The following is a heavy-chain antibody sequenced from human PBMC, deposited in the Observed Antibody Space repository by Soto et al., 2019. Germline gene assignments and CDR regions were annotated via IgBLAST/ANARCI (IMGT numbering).Heavy chain of an antibody. D-gene: IGHD2-15*01. J-gene: IGHJ3*02. Sequence: ASLKVSCKASGCTFTSYYMHCVRHTAGQGVEWIGRINLSSGSTSYAQKFQGRVTMTRDTSTSTVYMELSSLRSEDTAVYYCAAEGGCSGGSCYLGSAFDIWGQGTMVTVSS. CDR1: GCTFTSYY. CDR2: INLSSGST. CDR3: AAEGGCSGGSCYLGSAFDI. V-gene: IGHV1-46*01.